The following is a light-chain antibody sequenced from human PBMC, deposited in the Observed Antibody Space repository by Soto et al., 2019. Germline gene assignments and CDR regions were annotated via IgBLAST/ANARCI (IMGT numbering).Light chain of an antibody. J-gene: IGKJ1*01. CDR2: KAS. Sequence: DIQMTQSPSTLSGSVGDRVTITCRDSQTISSWLAWYQQKPGKAPKLLSDKASTLKSGVPSRCSGRGAGTECTLTISRLQPDDFATYYCQHYNSYSEAFGQGTKVDIK. CDR1: QTISSW. CDR3: QHYNSYSEA. V-gene: IGKV1-5*03.